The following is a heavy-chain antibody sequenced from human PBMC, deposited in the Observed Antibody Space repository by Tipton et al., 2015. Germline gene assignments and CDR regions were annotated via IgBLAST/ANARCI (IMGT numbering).Heavy chain of an antibody. CDR1: GGSIRTYY. D-gene: IGHD3-22*01. CDR2: IYHSGRT. Sequence: LRLSCTVSGGSIRTYYWVWVRQPPGRGLESLGYIYHSGRTNYNPSLRSRLTMSVDSSKNQFSLRLSSATAADTAVYYCARLTGDYYDSATYDPTYVDYWGQGTLVTVSS. CDR3: ARLTGDYYDSATYDPTYVDY. V-gene: IGHV4-59*01. J-gene: IGHJ4*02.